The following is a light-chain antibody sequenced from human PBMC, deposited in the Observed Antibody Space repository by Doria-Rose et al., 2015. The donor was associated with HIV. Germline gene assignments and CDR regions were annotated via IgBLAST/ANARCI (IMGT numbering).Light chain of an antibody. Sequence: QSPGTLSLSPGERATLSCRASQSVSSSYLAWYQQKPGQAPRLLIYGASSRATGIPDRFSGSGSGTDFTLTISRLEPEDSAVYYCQQYGSSPPYTFGQGTKLEIK. J-gene: IGKJ2*01. V-gene: IGKV3-20*01. CDR2: GAS. CDR3: QQYGSSPPYT. CDR1: QSVSSSY.